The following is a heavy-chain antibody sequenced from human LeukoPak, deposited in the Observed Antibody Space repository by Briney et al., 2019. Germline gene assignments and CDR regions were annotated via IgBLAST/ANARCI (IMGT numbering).Heavy chain of an antibody. CDR1: GFTFSSYA. J-gene: IGHJ4*02. V-gene: IGHV3-23*01. Sequence: GGSLRLSCAASGFTFSSYAMSWVRQAPGKGLEWVSAISSSGGSIYYADSVKGRFTISRDNSKNTLYLQMNSLRAEDTAIYYCAREVVVAATYDYWGQGTLVTVSS. D-gene: IGHD2-15*01. CDR2: ISSSGGSI. CDR3: AREVVVAATYDY.